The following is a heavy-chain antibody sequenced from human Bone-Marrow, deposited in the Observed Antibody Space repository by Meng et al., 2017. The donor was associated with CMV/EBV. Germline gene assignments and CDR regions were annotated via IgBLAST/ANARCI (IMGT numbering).Heavy chain of an antibody. V-gene: IGHV3-74*02. Sequence: EVQLVESGGVMIQPGGSLRLSCAASGFTFSSYWMHWVRQAPGKGVVWVSRINTDGRSTDFADSVKGRFTISRDNAKNTMYLQMNSLRAEDTGVYYCTRGAWDSWGQGTLVTVSS. CDR3: TRGAWDS. J-gene: IGHJ4*02. CDR1: GFTFSSYW. CDR2: INTDGRST.